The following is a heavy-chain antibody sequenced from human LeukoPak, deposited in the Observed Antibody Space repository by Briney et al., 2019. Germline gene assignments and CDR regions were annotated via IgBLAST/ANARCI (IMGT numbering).Heavy chain of an antibody. Sequence: PGRSLRLSCAASGFTFSAYDMHWVRQAPGKGLEWVAVLWDDGSRKYSADSVRGRFTISRDNSKNTLYLQMNSLRAEDTAVYYCAKGLKYCSGGSCSLYMDVWGKGTTVTVSS. CDR1: GFTFSAYD. V-gene: IGHV3-33*06. D-gene: IGHD2-15*01. CDR3: AKGLKYCSGGSCSLYMDV. CDR2: LWDDGSRK. J-gene: IGHJ6*03.